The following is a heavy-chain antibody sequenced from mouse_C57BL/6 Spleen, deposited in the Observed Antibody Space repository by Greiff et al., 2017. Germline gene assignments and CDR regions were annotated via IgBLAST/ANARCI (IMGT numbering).Heavy chain of an antibody. CDR3: ARKGGVDGYFDV. V-gene: IGHV1-55*01. Sequence: QVQLQQPGAEFVKPGASVKMSCKASGYTFTSYWITWVKQRPGQGLEWIGDIYPGSGSTNYNEKFKSKATLTVDTSSSTAYMQISSLTSEDSSVYYCARKGGVDGYFDVWGTGTTVTVSS. CDR2: IYPGSGST. J-gene: IGHJ1*03. CDR1: GYTFTSYW.